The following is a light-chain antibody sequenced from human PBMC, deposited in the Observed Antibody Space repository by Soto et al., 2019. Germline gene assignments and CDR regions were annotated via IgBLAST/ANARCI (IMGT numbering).Light chain of an antibody. Sequence: EIVLTQSPGTLSLSPGERATLSCRASQSVSSTYLGWYQKKPGQAPMLLIYGASGRATGIPDRFSGSGSGTDFTLTISRLEPEDVSVYYCHKNGSSITFGQGTRVEIK. CDR2: GAS. J-gene: IGKJ5*01. V-gene: IGKV3-20*01. CDR1: QSVSSTY. CDR3: HKNGSSIT.